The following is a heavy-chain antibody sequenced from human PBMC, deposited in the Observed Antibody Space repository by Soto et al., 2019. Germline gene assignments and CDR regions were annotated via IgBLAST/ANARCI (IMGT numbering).Heavy chain of an antibody. CDR1: GFTFSNYS. CDR2: ISSSSSSI. V-gene: IGHV3-48*02. CDR3: VKEGGLRLFPRAFDI. Sequence: PGGSLRLSCGASGFTFSNYSMNWVRQAPGKGQEWVSYISSSSSSIYYADSVKGRFTVSRDNAKNSLYLQMNSLRDEDTAVYYCVKEGGLRLFPRAFDIWGQGTMVTVSS. D-gene: IGHD6-25*01. J-gene: IGHJ3*02.